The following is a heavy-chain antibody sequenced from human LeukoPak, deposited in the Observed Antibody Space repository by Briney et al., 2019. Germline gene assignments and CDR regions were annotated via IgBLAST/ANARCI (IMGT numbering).Heavy chain of an antibody. D-gene: IGHD1/OR15-1a*01. Sequence: PGWALRLSCPASGLTFSSYLMSWVRQAAGKGREWVANIRQDGSVQNYVDSVKGRFTISRDNPKNSVYLQMSSLRAEDTAVYYCLVTTRSRGFDYWGQGTLVTVSS. V-gene: IGHV3-7*01. CDR3: LVTTRSRGFDY. CDR2: IRQDGSVQ. CDR1: GLTFSSYL. J-gene: IGHJ4*02.